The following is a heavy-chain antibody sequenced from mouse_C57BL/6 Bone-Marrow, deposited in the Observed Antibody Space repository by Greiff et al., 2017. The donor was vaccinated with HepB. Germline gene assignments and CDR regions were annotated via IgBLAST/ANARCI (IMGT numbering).Heavy chain of an antibody. Sequence: QVQLQQSGAELARPGASVKLSCKASGYTFTSYGISWVKQRTGQGLEWIGEIYPRSGNTYYNEKFKGKATLTADKSSSTAYMELRSLTSEDSAVYFCAREGYDYDSPYAMDYWGQGTSVTVSS. J-gene: IGHJ4*01. CDR1: GYTFTSYG. V-gene: IGHV1-81*01. D-gene: IGHD2-4*01. CDR2: IYPRSGNT. CDR3: AREGYDYDSPYAMDY.